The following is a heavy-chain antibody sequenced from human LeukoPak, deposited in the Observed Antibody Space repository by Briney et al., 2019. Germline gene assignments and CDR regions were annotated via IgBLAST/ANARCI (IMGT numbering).Heavy chain of an antibody. CDR2: IYYSGST. J-gene: IGHJ6*02. Sequence: SETLSLTCTVSGGSISSGDYYWSWIRQPPGKGLEWIGYIYYSGSTYYNPSLKSRVTISVDTSKNQFSLKLSSVTAADTAVYYCATLPTTTGMDVWGQGTTVTVSS. V-gene: IGHV4-30-4*01. D-gene: IGHD1-1*01. CDR3: ATLPTTTGMDV. CDR1: GGSISSGDYY.